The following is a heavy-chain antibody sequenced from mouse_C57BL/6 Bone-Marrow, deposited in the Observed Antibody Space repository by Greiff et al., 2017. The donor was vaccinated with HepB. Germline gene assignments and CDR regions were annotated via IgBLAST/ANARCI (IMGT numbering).Heavy chain of an antibody. CDR2: IWSGGST. J-gene: IGHJ4*01. V-gene: IGHV2-2*01. CDR3: AREDYYGSSYVYAMDY. Sequence: VKLMESGPGLVQPSQSLSITCTVSGFSLTSYGVHWVRQSPGKGLEWLGVIWSGGSTDYNAAFISRLSISKDNSKSQVFFKMNSLQADDTAIYYCAREDYYGSSYVYAMDYWGQGTSVTVSS. CDR1: GFSLTSYG. D-gene: IGHD1-1*01.